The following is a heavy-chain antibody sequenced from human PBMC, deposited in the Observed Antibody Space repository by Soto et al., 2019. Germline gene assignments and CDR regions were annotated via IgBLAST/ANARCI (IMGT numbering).Heavy chain of an antibody. CDR1: AFSCIHHA. J-gene: IGHJ4*02. Sequence: DSLILSFVAPAFSCIHHAMTSVHRPTGKGFQWVAALSHDGGNIYYRDSVRVRFTISRDNSNNTLYLHMRSLKAEDTAVYFCAKQMGTWVDTAIDFWGQGTQVTVCS. V-gene: IGHV3-23*01. CDR2: LSHDGGNI. CDR3: AKQMGTWVDTAIDF. D-gene: IGHD1-7*01.